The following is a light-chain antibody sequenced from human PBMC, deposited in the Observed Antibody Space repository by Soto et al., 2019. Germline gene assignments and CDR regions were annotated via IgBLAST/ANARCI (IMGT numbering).Light chain of an antibody. Sequence: EIVLTQSPGTLSLSPGERATLSCRASQRVSSSYLAWYQQKPGQAPRLLIYGASSRATGITDRFSGSGSGTDFTLTISRLEPEDFAVYYCQKYGSSPWTFGQGTKWEIK. CDR2: GAS. CDR3: QKYGSSPWT. CDR1: QRVSSSY. V-gene: IGKV3-20*01. J-gene: IGKJ1*01.